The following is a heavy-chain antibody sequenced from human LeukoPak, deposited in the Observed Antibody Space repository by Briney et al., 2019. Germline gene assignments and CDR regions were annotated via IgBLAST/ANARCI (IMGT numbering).Heavy chain of an antibody. D-gene: IGHD6-13*01. J-gene: IGHJ5*02. Sequence: SETLSLTCAVYGGPFSGYYWSWIRQPPGKGLEWIGEINHSGSTVYNPSLKSRLTITADTHNNQFPLQQISVTRADTAVYYCARVASDGPNWFDPWGQGTLVTVSS. CDR3: ARVASDGPNWFDP. CDR2: INHSGST. V-gene: IGHV4-34*01. CDR1: GGPFSGYY.